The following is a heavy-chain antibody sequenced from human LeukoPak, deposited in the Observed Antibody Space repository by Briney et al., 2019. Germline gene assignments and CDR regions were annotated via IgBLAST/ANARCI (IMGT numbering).Heavy chain of an antibody. V-gene: IGHV3-30*02. J-gene: IGHJ4*02. CDR2: IRRDGSHK. CDR3: ASIRGTLGY. D-gene: IGHD1-26*01. CDR1: GFAFNDFA. Sequence: GRSLTLSCAASGFAFNDFAMYWVRQAPGKGLDWVALIRRDGSHKYYAHSIKGRFTISRDNSKNTLYLQISSLKTEDTAMYYCASIRGTLGYWGQGTVVTVSS.